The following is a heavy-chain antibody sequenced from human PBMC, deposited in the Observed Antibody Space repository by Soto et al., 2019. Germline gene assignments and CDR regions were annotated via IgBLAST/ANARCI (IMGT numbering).Heavy chain of an antibody. CDR2: ISSSSSTI. CDR1: GFTFSSYS. J-gene: IGHJ5*02. V-gene: IGHV3-48*02. CDR3: ESDLSALNWFDP. Sequence: EVQLVESGGGLVQPGGSLRLSCAASGFTFSSYSMNWVRQAPGKGLEWVSYISSSSSTIYYADSVKGRSTISRDNAKNSMYLQMNSLREEDTAVYDCESDLSALNWFDPWGQGTLVTVSS.